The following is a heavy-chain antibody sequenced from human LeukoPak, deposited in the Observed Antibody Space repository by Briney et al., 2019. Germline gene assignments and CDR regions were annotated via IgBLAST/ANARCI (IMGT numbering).Heavy chain of an antibody. V-gene: IGHV3-48*03. Sequence: WGSLRLSCAASGFTFSSYEMNWVRQAPGKGLEWVSYISSSGSTIYYADSVKGRFTISRDNAKNSLYLQMNSLRAEDTAVYYCAREKMTTVSSYYFDYWGQGTLVTVSS. J-gene: IGHJ4*02. CDR2: ISSSGSTI. D-gene: IGHD4-17*01. CDR1: GFTFSSYE. CDR3: AREKMTTVSSYYFDY.